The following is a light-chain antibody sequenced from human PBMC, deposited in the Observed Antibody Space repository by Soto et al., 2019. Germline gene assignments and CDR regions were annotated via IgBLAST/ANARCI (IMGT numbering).Light chain of an antibody. V-gene: IGKV3-15*01. J-gene: IGKJ2*01. CDR2: GAS. CDR1: QSVSSN. CDR3: QQYNNWPYT. Sequence: EIVMTQSPATLSVSPGERATLSCRASQSVSSNLAWYQQKPGQAPRLLIYGASTRATGIPARFIGRGSGTEFTLTISSLQSEDFAVYYCQQYNNWPYTFGQGTKLEIK.